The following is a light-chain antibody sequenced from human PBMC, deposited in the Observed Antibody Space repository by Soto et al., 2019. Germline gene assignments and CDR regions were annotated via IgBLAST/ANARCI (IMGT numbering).Light chain of an antibody. CDR1: QSVSSY. Sequence: EIVLTQSPGVLSLSPGERATLSCRASQSVSSYLAWYQQKRGQAPRLLIYGASARATGIPAKFSGSGSGTEFTLTISSLQSEDFAVYYCQQYNKWPRTFGQGTKVDI. CDR3: QQYNKWPRT. J-gene: IGKJ1*01. V-gene: IGKV3D-15*01. CDR2: GAS.